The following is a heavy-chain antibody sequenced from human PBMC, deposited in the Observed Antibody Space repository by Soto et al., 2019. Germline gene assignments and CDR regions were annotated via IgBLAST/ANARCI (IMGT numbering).Heavy chain of an antibody. D-gene: IGHD4-17*01. Sequence: PGGSLRLSCAASGFIFSGYSMNWVRQAPGKGLEWVSAISGSGGGTYYADSVKGRFTISRDNSKNTLYLQMNSLRAEDTAVYYCALEGYGVQGSAFDYWGQGTLVTVSS. V-gene: IGHV3-23*01. CDR1: GFIFSGYS. CDR3: ALEGYGVQGSAFDY. CDR2: ISGSGGGT. J-gene: IGHJ4*02.